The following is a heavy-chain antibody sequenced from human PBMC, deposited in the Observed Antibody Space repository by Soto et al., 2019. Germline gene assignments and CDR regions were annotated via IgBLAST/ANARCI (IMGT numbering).Heavy chain of an antibody. J-gene: IGHJ4*02. CDR1: GFTFSSYC. CDR3: AIDPHYYDSSGYHDY. Sequence: PVGSLRLSWAASGFTFSSYCMHWVRQAPAKGLEWGAVIWYDGSNKYYPDSVKGRFTISRDNSKNTLYLQMTSLRAEDTAVYYCAIDPHYYDSSGYHDYWGQGTLVTVSS. D-gene: IGHD3-22*01. CDR2: IWYDGSNK. V-gene: IGHV3-33*01.